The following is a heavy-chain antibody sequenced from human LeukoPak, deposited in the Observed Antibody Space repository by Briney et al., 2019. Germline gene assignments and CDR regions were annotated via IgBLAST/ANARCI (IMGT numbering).Heavy chain of an antibody. CDR1: GGTFSSYA. CDR2: IIPILGIA. J-gene: IGHJ4*02. D-gene: IGHD3-3*01. Sequence: ASVKVSCKGSGGTFSSYAISWVRQAPGQGLEWMGRIIPILGIANYAQKFQGRVTITADKSMSTAYIEPSSLRSDDMAVYYCARPNFWSGYYQGYWGQGTLVTVSS. V-gene: IGHV1-69*04. CDR3: ARPNFWSGYYQGY.